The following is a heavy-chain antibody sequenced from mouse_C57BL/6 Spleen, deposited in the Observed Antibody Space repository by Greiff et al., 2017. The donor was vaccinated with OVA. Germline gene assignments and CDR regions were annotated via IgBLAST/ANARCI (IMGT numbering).Heavy chain of an antibody. V-gene: IGHV1-72*01. CDR3: ARLISYYYGSSSYAMDY. CDR1: GYTFTSYW. Sequence: QVHVKQPGAELVKPGASVKLSCKASGYTFTSYWMHWVKQRPGRGLEWIGRIDPNSGGTKYNEKFKSKATLTVDKPSSTAYMQLSSLTSEDSAVYYCARLISYYYGSSSYAMDYWGQGTSVTVSS. CDR2: IDPNSGGT. J-gene: IGHJ4*01. D-gene: IGHD1-1*01.